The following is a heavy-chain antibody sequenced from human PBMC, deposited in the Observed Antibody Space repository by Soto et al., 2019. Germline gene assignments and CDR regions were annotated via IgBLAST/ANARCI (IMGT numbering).Heavy chain of an antibody. CDR3: ASVFGRRGTDAFDI. V-gene: IGHV1-3*01. CDR1: GYTFTSYA. Sequence: ASVKVSCKASGYTFTSYAMHWVRQAPGQRLEWMGIINAGGGNTKYSQKFQGRVTMTRDTSTSTAYMELSSLRSEDTAVYYCASVFGRRGTDAFDIWGQGTMVTVSS. D-gene: IGHD3-16*01. CDR2: INAGGGNT. J-gene: IGHJ3*02.